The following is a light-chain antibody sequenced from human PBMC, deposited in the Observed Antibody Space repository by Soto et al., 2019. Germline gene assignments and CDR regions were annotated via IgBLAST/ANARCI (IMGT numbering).Light chain of an antibody. CDR2: KDN. Sequence: SYELTQPHSVSVALGQTATITCGGHKIGSKSVHWYQQKPGQAPVLVIYKDNNRPSGIPERFSGSNSGSTATLTVSRVQAGDEADYYCQVGDGSTVFGPGTKVTVL. CDR1: KIGSKS. CDR3: QVGDGSTV. J-gene: IGLJ1*01. V-gene: IGLV3-9*01.